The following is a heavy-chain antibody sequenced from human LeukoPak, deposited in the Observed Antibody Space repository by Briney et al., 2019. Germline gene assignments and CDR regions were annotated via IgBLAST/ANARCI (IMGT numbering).Heavy chain of an antibody. V-gene: IGHV2-5*02. D-gene: IGHD4-17*01. CDR3: AREGDYTDAFDI. J-gene: IGHJ3*02. CDR1: GFSLSTSGVG. Sequence: SGPTLVKPTQTLTLTCTFSGFSLSTSGVGVGWIRQPPGKALEWLALIYWDDDKRYSPSLKSRLTITKDTSKNQVVLTMTNMDPVDTATYYCAREGDYTDAFDIWGQGTMVTVSS. CDR2: IYWDDDK.